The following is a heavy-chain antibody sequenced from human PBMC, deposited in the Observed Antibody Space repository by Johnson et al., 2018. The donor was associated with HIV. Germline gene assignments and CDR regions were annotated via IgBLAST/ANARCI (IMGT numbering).Heavy chain of an antibody. J-gene: IGHJ3*02. Sequence: QVQLVESGGGLVQPGESLRLSCAAFGFSFSTYAMHWVRQAPGKGLEYVSAISNNGGSTFYADSVRGRFTISRDNSKNTLYLQMNSLRAEDTALYYCARERYDYGDQQAEAFDIWGSATMVTVSS. CDR2: ISNNGGST. V-gene: IGHV3-64*04. D-gene: IGHD4-17*01. CDR3: ARERYDYGDQQAEAFDI. CDR1: GFSFSTYA.